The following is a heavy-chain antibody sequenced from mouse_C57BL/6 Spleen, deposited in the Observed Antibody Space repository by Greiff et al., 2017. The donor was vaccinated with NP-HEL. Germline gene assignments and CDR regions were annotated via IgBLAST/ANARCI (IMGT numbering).Heavy chain of an antibody. Sequence: EVKLVESGGGLVKPGGSLKLSCAASGFTFSSYAMSWVRQTPEKRLEWVATISDGGSYTYYPDNVKGRFTISRDNAKNNLYLQMSHLKSEDTAMYYCARDGYYGWYFDVWGTGTTVTFSS. D-gene: IGHD2-3*01. V-gene: IGHV5-4*03. CDR2: ISDGGSYT. J-gene: IGHJ1*03. CDR1: GFTFSSYA. CDR3: ARDGYYGWYFDV.